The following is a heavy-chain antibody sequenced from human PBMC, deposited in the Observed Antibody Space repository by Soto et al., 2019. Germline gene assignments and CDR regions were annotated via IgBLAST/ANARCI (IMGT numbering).Heavy chain of an antibody. CDR2: IIPILGIA. CDR3: EMVYCSSTSCYRDY. Sequence: QVQLVQSGAEVKKPGSSVKVSCKASGGTFSIYTISWARQAPGQGLEWMGSIIPILGIANYAQKFQGRVTITADKSTSTAYMELSSLRSEDTDVYYCEMVYCSSTSCYRDYWGQGTLVTVSS. V-gene: IGHV1-69*02. CDR1: GGTFSIYT. D-gene: IGHD2-2*02. J-gene: IGHJ4*02.